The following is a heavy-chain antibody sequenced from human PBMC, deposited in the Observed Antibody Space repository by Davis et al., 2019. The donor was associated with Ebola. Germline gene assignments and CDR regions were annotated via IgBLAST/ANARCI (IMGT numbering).Heavy chain of an antibody. CDR2: ISHSGST. J-gene: IGHJ2*01. CDR3: ARLARTALIDYHYFDI. CDR1: GFSISGGYY. Sequence: SETLSLTCSVSGFSISGGYYWCCIRQAPGKGMEWIGSISHSGSTYFTPSLASRVTISIDTTKNQFSLKMTSVTAADTAVYYCARLARTALIDYHYFDIWGRGTLVTVSS. D-gene: IGHD2-21*02. V-gene: IGHV4-38-2*02.